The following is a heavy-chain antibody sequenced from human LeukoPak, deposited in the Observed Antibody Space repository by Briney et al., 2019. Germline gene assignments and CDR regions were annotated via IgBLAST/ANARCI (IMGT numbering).Heavy chain of an antibody. CDR3: ARLYGDLRRGYYYYYYMDV. Sequence: SETLSLTCAVYGGSFSGYYWNWIRQPPGKGLEWIGEINHSGSTNYNPSLKSRVTISVDTSKNQFSLKLSSVTAADTAVYYCARLYGDLRRGYYYYYYMDVWGKGTTVTISS. CDR2: INHSGST. J-gene: IGHJ6*03. D-gene: IGHD4-17*01. V-gene: IGHV4-34*01. CDR1: GGSFSGYY.